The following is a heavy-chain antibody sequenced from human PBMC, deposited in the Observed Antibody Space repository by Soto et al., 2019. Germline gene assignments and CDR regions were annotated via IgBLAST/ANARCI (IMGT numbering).Heavy chain of an antibody. J-gene: IGHJ4*02. CDR2: TRNKARSYTT. CDR1: GFTSSDHY. CDR3: VRVALQPLGSLDC. V-gene: IGHV3-72*01. D-gene: IGHD7-27*01. Sequence: EVQLVDSGGGLVQPGGSLRLSCAGSGFTSSDHYMDWVRQAPGKGLEWVGRTRNKARSYTTEYAASVKGRFAISRDDSKNSLYLQMNSLKIEDTAVYYCVRVALQPLGSLDCWGQGTLVTVSS.